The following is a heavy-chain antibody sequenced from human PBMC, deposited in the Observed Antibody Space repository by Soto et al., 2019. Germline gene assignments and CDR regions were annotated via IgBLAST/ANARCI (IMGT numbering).Heavy chain of an antibody. CDR1: GGSVSSNIAA. CDR3: ARDLFYDFWSGYPIGNYYYGMDV. D-gene: IGHD3-3*01. J-gene: IGHJ6*02. V-gene: IGHV6-1*01. Sequence: SQTLSLTCAISGGSVSSNIAAWNCIRQSPSRGLERLRSTYYRSKWYNDYSVSVKSRITINPDTSKNQFSLQLNSVTPEDTAVYYCARDLFYDFWSGYPIGNYYYGMDVWGQGTTVTVSS. CDR2: TYYRSKWYN.